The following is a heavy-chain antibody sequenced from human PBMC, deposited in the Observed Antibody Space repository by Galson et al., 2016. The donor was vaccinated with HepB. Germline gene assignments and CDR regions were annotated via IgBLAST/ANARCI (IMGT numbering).Heavy chain of an antibody. J-gene: IGHJ4*02. V-gene: IGHV3-21*01. D-gene: IGHD3-9*01. Sequence: SLRLSCAASGFTFNTYSMNWVRQAPGKGLEWVSSISGTSTYLYYADSVKGRFTISRDNAKNSLYLQMNNVRAEDTAVYYCARERRGMIRFFDWSTHFDSWGQGTLVTVSS. CDR3: ARERRGMIRFFDWSTHFDS. CDR2: ISGTSTYL. CDR1: GFTFNTYS.